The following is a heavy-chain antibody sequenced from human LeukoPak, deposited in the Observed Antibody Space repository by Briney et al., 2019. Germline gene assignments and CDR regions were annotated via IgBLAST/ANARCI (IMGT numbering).Heavy chain of an antibody. D-gene: IGHD6-13*01. CDR2: INHSGST. CDR1: GGSFSGYY. CDR3: ARDLAAASDY. J-gene: IGHJ4*02. Sequence: PSETLSLTCAVYGGSFSGYYWSWIRQPPGKGLEWIGEINHSGSTNYNPSLKSRVTISVDKSKNQFSLKLSSVTAADTAVYYCARDLAAASDYWGQGTLVTVSS. V-gene: IGHV4-34*01.